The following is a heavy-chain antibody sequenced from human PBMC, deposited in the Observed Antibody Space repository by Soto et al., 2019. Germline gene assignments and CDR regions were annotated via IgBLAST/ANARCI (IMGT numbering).Heavy chain of an antibody. J-gene: IGHJ3*02. Sequence: QLRESGSGLVKPSETLSLTCTVSGDSINSDGHSWSWIRQPPGEALEWIGYMNYRGITYYNPSLKSRLTISEDTSKNHFSLNLNSVTAADTAVYYCARDGLSGGDAFDIWGQGTMVVVSS. CDR3: ARDGLSGGDAFDI. V-gene: IGHV4-31*03. D-gene: IGHD3-10*01. CDR2: MNYRGIT. CDR1: GDSINSDGHS.